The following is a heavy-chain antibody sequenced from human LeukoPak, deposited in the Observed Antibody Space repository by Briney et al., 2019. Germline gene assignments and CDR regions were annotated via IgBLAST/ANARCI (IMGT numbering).Heavy chain of an antibody. D-gene: IGHD5-12*01. CDR1: GFTFSNYA. J-gene: IGHJ4*02. Sequence: GGSLRLSCAASGFTFSNYAMSWVRQAPGKGLEWVSAISGSGGSTYYADSVKGRFTISRDNSKNTLYLQMNSLRAEDMAVYYCAKQISGYVYYFDYWGQGTPVTVSS. CDR3: AKQISGYVYYFDY. CDR2: ISGSGGST. V-gene: IGHV3-23*01.